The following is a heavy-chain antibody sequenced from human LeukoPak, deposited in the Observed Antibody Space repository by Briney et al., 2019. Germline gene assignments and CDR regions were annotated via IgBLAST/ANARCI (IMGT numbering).Heavy chain of an antibody. CDR1: VYTFSGYY. D-gene: IGHD4-23*01. J-gene: IGHJ4*02. CDR2: INPINGGT. CDR3: ARGGNYGANSGMCIY. Sequence: ASVKVSSKPSVYTFSGYYIHWVRQAPGQRLEWRGGINPINGGTNYAQKFQGRVTMTRDTSISTAYMALSRLRSDDTAVYYCARGGNYGANSGMCIYWGQGTLVTVSS. V-gene: IGHV1-2*02.